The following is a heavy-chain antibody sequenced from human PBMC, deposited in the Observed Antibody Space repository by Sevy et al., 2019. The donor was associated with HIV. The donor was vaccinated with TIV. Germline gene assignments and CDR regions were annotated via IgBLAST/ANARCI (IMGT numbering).Heavy chain of an antibody. CDR2: IKSKTDGGTT. CDR3: TTGYYDILTGYRGNAFDI. D-gene: IGHD3-9*01. Sequence: GGSLRLSCAASGFTFSNAWMSWVRQAPGKGLEWVGRIKSKTDGGTTDYAAPGKGRFTISRDDSKNTRYLQMNSLKTEDTAVYYCTTGYYDILTGYRGNAFDIWGQGTMVTVSS. V-gene: IGHV3-15*01. CDR1: GFTFSNAW. J-gene: IGHJ3*02.